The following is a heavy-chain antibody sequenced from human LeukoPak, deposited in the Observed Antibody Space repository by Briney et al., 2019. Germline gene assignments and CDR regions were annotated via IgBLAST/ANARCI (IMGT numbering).Heavy chain of an antibody. V-gene: IGHV4-59*01. CDR1: GGSISSYY. CDR3: ARYYYDSSVYYYYLDY. Sequence: SETLSLTCTVSGGSISSYYWSWIRQPPGKGLEWIGYISYSGITSYNPSLKSRVTMSVDTSKNRFSLKLTSVIAADTAVYYCARYYYDSSVYYYYLDYWGQGTLVTVSS. D-gene: IGHD3-22*01. CDR2: ISYSGIT. J-gene: IGHJ4*02.